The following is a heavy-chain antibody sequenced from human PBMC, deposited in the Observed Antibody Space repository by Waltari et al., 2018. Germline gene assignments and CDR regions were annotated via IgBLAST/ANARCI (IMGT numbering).Heavy chain of an antibody. CDR2: ISGSGNNT. D-gene: IGHD6-13*01. Sequence: EVQLLESGGGLVQPGGSLRLSCAAPGFPCSRHAMNWVRQAPGKGLEWVSTISGSGNNTYYADSVKGRFTISRDNSKNTLYLQMNSLRGEDTAVYYCAKGRSSWYDNWFDPWGQGALVTVSS. V-gene: IGHV3-23*01. CDR3: AKGRSSWYDNWFDP. J-gene: IGHJ5*02. CDR1: GFPCSRHA.